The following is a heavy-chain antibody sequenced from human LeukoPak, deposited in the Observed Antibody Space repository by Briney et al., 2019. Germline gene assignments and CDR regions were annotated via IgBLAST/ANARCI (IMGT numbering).Heavy chain of an antibody. CDR2: IYYSGST. CDR3: ARSDFWSGYTIDY. J-gene: IGHJ4*02. Sequence: SETLSLTCTVSGGSISSYYWSWIRQPPGKGLERIGYIYYSGSTNHNPSLKSRVTISVDTSKNQFSLKLSSVTAADTAVYYCARSDFWSGYTIDYWGQGTLVTVSS. CDR1: GGSISSYY. V-gene: IGHV4-59*01. D-gene: IGHD3-3*01.